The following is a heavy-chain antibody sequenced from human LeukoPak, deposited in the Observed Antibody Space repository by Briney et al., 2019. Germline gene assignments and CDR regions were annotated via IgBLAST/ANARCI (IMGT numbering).Heavy chain of an antibody. V-gene: IGHV3-21*01. J-gene: IGHJ4*02. D-gene: IGHD2-8*01. CDR2: ISSSSTYI. CDR1: GFTFSSYS. CDR3: ARAGRTGSNDGGY. Sequence: GGSLRLSCAASGFTFSSYSMNWVRQAPGKGLEWVSSISSSSTYIYYGDSVKGRFTISRDNAKNSLYLQMNSLRAEDTAVYYCARAGRTGSNDGGYWGQGTLVTASS.